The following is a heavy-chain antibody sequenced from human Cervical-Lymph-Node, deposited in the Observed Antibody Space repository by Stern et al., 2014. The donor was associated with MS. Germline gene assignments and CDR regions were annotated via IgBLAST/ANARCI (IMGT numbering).Heavy chain of an antibody. CDR1: GFTFDDYS. CDR2: IGWNSVAI. J-gene: IGHJ6*02. V-gene: IGHV3-9*01. Sequence: EVQLEESGGGWVQPCRSLRLSCAASGFTFDDYSLPWVRQAPGKGLDWVSSIGWNSVAIEYADSVKGRFTISRDNAKNSLYLQMDSLRPEDTAVYYCAKDMSRLDEYYHGMEVWGQGTTVAVSS. D-gene: IGHD3/OR15-3a*01. CDR3: AKDMSRLDEYYHGMEV.